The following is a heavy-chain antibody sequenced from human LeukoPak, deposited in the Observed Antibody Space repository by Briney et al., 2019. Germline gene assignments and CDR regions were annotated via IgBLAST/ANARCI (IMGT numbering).Heavy chain of an antibody. CDR1: GLTFSDYS. J-gene: IGHJ4*02. CDR2: ISSTGNPR. V-gene: IGHV3-48*01. CDR3: ARRAGAYSHPYDY. Sequence: TGGSLRLSCTASGLTFSDYSMNWVRQAPGKGLEWVSYISSTGNPRHYAESVEGRFTISRDNAKNSLYLQMNSLRADDTAVYYCARRAGAYSHPYDYWGQGTLVTVSS. D-gene: IGHD4/OR15-4a*01.